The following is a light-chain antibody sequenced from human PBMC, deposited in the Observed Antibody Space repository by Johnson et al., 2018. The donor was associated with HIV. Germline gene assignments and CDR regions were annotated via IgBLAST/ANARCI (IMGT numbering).Light chain of an antibody. J-gene: IGLJ1*01. V-gene: IGLV1-51*01. CDR3: GTWDSSLSTYV. CDR2: DNN. CDR1: SSNIGNNY. Sequence: QSVLTQPPSVSAAPGQKVTISCSGNSSNIGNNYVSWYQQFPGTAPKLLIYDNNQRPSGIPDRFSVSKSGTSATLGITGLQTGDEADYYCGTWDSSLSTYVFGSGTKVTVL.